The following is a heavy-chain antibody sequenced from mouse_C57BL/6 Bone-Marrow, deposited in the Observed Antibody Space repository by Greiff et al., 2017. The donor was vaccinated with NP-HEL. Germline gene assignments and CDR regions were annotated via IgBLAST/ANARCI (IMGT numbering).Heavy chain of an antibody. J-gene: IGHJ3*01. D-gene: IGHD3-2*02. CDR3: ARGGSGYWFAY. V-gene: IGHV1-85*01. CDR1: GYTFTSYD. CDR2: IYPRDGST. Sequence: QVQLKQSGPELVKPGASVKLSCKASGYTFTSYDINWVKQRPGQGLEWIGWIYPRDGSTKYNEKFKGKATLTVDTSSSTAYMELHSLTSEDSAVYFCARGGSGYWFAYWGQGTLVTVSA.